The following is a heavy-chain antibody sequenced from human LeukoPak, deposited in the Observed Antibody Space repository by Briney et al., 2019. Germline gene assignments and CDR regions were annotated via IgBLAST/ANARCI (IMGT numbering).Heavy chain of an antibody. Sequence: WGSLRLSCVASGFTLDDYALHWVRQAPGKGLEWISLISGDGDNTYYAASVKGRFTISRDNSKNSLYLQMSSLRAEDTALYYCAKGVRSGTYYNCFDPWGQGTLVTVSS. CDR1: GFTLDDYA. CDR2: ISGDGDNT. CDR3: AKGVRSGTYYNCFDP. V-gene: IGHV3-43*02. J-gene: IGHJ5*02. D-gene: IGHD1-26*01.